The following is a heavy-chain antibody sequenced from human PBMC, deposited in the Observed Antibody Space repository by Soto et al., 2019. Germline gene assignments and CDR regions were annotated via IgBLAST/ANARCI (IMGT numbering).Heavy chain of an antibody. V-gene: IGHV3-30*18. Sequence: QAQLVESGGGVVQPGRSLRLSCAASGFTFSSYGMHWVRQAPGKGLEWVAVISYDGSNKYYADSVKGRFTISRDNSKNTLYLQMNSLRAEDTAVYYCAKRVRFLEWLLYYYYYGMDVWGQGTTVTVSS. CDR3: AKRVRFLEWLLYYYYYGMDV. J-gene: IGHJ6*02. CDR2: ISYDGSNK. CDR1: GFTFSSYG. D-gene: IGHD3-3*01.